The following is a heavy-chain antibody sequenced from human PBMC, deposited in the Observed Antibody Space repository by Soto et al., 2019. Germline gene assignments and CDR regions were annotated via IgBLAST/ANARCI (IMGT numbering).Heavy chain of an antibody. CDR1: GGSISSVDYY. Sequence: SETLSLTCTVSGGSISSVDYYWSWIRQPPGKGLEWIGYIYYSGSTYYNPSLKSRVTISVDTSKNQFSLKLTSVTAADTAVYYCARAASAYSYGYLGNYFDYWGQGTQVTVSS. D-gene: IGHD5-18*01. J-gene: IGHJ4*02. CDR3: ARAASAYSYGYLGNYFDY. CDR2: IYYSGST. V-gene: IGHV4-30-4*02.